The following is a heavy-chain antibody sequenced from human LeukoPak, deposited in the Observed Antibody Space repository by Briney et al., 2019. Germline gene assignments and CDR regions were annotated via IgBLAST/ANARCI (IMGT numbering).Heavy chain of an antibody. V-gene: IGHV4-61*02. Sequence: NSSETLSLTCTVSGGSISSGSYYWSWIRQPAGKGLEWIGRIYTSGSTNYNPSLKSRVTISVDTSKNQFSLKLSSVTAADTAVYYCARVIVATTDFDYWGQGTLVTVSS. CDR2: IYTSGST. CDR3: ARVIVATTDFDY. CDR1: GGSISSGSYY. J-gene: IGHJ4*02. D-gene: IGHD5-12*01.